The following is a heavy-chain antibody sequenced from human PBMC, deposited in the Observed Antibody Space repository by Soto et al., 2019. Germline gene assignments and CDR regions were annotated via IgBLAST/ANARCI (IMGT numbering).Heavy chain of an antibody. CDR2: IHDSGNT. Sequence: QVQLQESGPGLVKPSETLSLTCSVSGGSVTFYYWTWLRQSPGRGLEWIGYIHDSGNTNYNPSFKSRLSLSIDASDNQFSLRLSSVTAADTAVYFCARASRGFWSGYTLDYWGRGTLVTVSS. CDR1: GGSVTFYY. D-gene: IGHD3-3*01. CDR3: ARASRGFWSGYTLDY. J-gene: IGHJ4*02. V-gene: IGHV4-59*02.